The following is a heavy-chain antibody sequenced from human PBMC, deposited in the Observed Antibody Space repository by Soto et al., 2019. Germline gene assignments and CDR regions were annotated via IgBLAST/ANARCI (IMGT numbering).Heavy chain of an antibody. J-gene: IGHJ4*02. CDR2: IYYSGGT. CDR3: ARSSLSAVTTFAY. Sequence: QVQLQESGPELVKPPPTLSLTCTVSGVPISSGGYYWSWIRQHPGKGLEWIGYIYYSGGTYYNPSLKSRVTISVYTSKNQFSLKLSSVTAADTAVYYCARSSLSAVTTFAYWGQGTLVTVSS. D-gene: IGHD4-17*01. CDR1: GVPISSGGYY. V-gene: IGHV4-31*03.